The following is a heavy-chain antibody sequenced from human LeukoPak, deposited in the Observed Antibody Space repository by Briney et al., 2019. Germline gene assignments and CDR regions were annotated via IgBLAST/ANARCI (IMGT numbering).Heavy chain of an antibody. V-gene: IGHV3-23*01. D-gene: IGHD3-9*01. CDR1: GFTFSNYA. CDR2: ITGGGSGI. CDR3: AKWGDYDVLTGYYVSDY. J-gene: IGHJ4*02. Sequence: GGSLRLSCATSGFTFSNYAMSWVRQAPGKGLEWVSAITGGGSGIYYADSMKSRFTISRDNSKNTLYLQINSLRAEDTAVYYCAKWGDYDVLTGYYVSDYWGQGTLVTVSS.